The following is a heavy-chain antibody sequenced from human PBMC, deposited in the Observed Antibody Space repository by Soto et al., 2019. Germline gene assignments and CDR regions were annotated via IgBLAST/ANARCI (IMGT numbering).Heavy chain of an antibody. D-gene: IGHD3-9*01. CDR3: ARDRGYDILTGYYDY. Sequence: GGSLRLSCAASGFTFSSYAMHWVRQAPGKGLEWVAVISYDGSNKYYADSVKGRFTISRDNSKNTLYLQMNSLRAEDTAVYYCARDRGYDILTGYYDYWGQGTLVTVSS. J-gene: IGHJ4*02. CDR2: ISYDGSNK. V-gene: IGHV3-30-3*01. CDR1: GFTFSSYA.